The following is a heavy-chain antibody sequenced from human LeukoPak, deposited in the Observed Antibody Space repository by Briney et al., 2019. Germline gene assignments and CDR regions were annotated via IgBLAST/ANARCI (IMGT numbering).Heavy chain of an antibody. CDR1: GGSISSYY. Sequence: SETLSLACTVSGGSISSYYWSWIRQPPGKGLEWIGYIYHSGRANYSPSLKSRVTISVDTSKNQFSLKLSSVTAADTAVYYCARHAAFAEYQSHLTHFDYWGQGTLVTVSS. V-gene: IGHV4-59*08. D-gene: IGHD2-2*01. J-gene: IGHJ4*02. CDR2: IYHSGRA. CDR3: ARHAAFAEYQSHLTHFDY.